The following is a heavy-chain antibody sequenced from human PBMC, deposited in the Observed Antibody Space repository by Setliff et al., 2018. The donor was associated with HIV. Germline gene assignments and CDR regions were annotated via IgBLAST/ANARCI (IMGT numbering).Heavy chain of an antibody. Sequence: SETLSLTCSFSGGSISSSSYYWGWIRQPPGKGLEWIGSIYYSGSTNYNPSLKSRLTISTDASKHQFSLKLSSVTTADTAVYYCARHRGGSSGGTGEIDYWGQGTLVTVSS. CDR2: IYYSGST. V-gene: IGHV4-39*07. J-gene: IGHJ4*02. D-gene: IGHD2-8*02. CDR1: GGSISSSSYY. CDR3: ARHRGGSSGGTGEIDY.